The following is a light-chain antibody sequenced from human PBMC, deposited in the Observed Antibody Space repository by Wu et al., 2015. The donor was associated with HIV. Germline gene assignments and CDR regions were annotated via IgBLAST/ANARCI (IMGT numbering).Light chain of an antibody. CDR3: QQRGDWPLT. CDR2: DVV. Sequence: EVFLTQFPDTLSLSPGETATLSCTASHTVTNYLAWYQQKPGQAPRLLIYDVVNRASGVPFRFSGGGSKTDFTLTITSLEPADSAVYFCQQRGDWPLTFGGGTRLEIK. CDR1: HTVTNY. V-gene: IGKV3-11*01. J-gene: IGKJ4*01.